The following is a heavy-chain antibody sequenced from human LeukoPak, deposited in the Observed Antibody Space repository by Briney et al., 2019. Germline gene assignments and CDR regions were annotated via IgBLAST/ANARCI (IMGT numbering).Heavy chain of an antibody. D-gene: IGHD2-8*01. V-gene: IGHV3-7*01. CDR2: INQDGSEK. Sequence: GGSLRLSCAASGFTFSEYWMSWVRQAPGKGLEWVANINQDGSEKYYVDSVKGRFTISRDNAKNSLYLQMNSLRAEDTAVYYCARDEWRGAANGWGQGTLVTVSS. J-gene: IGHJ4*02. CDR1: GFTFSEYW. CDR3: ARDEWRGAANG.